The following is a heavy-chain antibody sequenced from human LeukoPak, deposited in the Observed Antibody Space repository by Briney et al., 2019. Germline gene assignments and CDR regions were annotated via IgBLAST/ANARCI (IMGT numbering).Heavy chain of an antibody. CDR3: AKDRYSGLNTIDY. V-gene: IGHV3-30*18. Sequence: GRSLRLSCAASGFTFSNYGMHWVRQAPGKGLEWVAVISYDGSYKFYADSVKGRFTISRDNSKSTLYLQMNSLRAEDTAVYYCAKDRYSGLNTIDYWGQGTLVTVSS. CDR1: GFTFSNYG. CDR2: ISYDGSYK. J-gene: IGHJ4*02. D-gene: IGHD6-13*01.